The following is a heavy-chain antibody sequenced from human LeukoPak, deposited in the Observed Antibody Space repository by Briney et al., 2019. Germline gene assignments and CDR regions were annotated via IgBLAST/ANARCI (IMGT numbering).Heavy chain of an antibody. CDR3: AKAQHSSIWGYFDY. D-gene: IGHD6-13*01. CDR2: ISGSGGSR. V-gene: IGHV3-23*01. J-gene: IGHJ4*02. CDR1: GFTFSTYG. Sequence: GGSLRLSCAASGFTFSTYGMSWVRQAPGKGLEWVSGISGSGGSRFYTDSVKGRFTISRDNSKNTLYLQMNSLRAEDTAVFYCAKAQHSSIWGYFDYWGQGTLVTVSS.